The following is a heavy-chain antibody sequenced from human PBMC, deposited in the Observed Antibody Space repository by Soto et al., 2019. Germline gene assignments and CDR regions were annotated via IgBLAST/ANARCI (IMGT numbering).Heavy chain of an antibody. Sequence: ASVKVSCKASGYTFTSYAMHWVRQAPGQRLEWMGWINAGNGNTKYSQKFQGRVTITRDTSASTAYMELSSLRSEDTAVYYCARGREYCSCGSCYSILYYFYYCGQGSLVPVSS. CDR2: INAGNGNT. D-gene: IGHD2-15*01. CDR3: ARGREYCSCGSCYSILYYFYY. CDR1: GYTFTSYA. V-gene: IGHV1-3*01. J-gene: IGHJ4*02.